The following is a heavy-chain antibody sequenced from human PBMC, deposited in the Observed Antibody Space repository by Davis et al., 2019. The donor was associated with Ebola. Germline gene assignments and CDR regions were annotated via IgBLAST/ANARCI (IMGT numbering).Heavy chain of an antibody. D-gene: IGHD3-10*01. J-gene: IGHJ6*03. CDR2: ISGSGGST. Sequence: GESLKISCAASGFTFSSYAMSWVRQAPGKGLEWVSAISGSGGSTYYADSVKGRFTISRDNAKNSLYLQMNSLRAEDTALYYCARSSSKLLIGGYYYMDVWGKGTTVTVSS. CDR3: ARSSSKLLIGGYYYMDV. V-gene: IGHV3-23*01. CDR1: GFTFSSYA.